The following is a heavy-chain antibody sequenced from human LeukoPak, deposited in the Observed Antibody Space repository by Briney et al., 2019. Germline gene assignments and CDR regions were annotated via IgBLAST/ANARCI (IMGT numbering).Heavy chain of an antibody. Sequence: SETLSLTCAVYGGSFSGYYWSWIRQPPGKGLEWIGEINDSGSTNYNPSLKSRVTISVDTSKNQFSLKLSSVTAADTAVYYCARHLPKGRITMVRGVPNFDYWGQGTLVTVSS. CDR3: ARHLPKGRITMVRGVPNFDY. V-gene: IGHV4-34*01. J-gene: IGHJ4*02. CDR1: GGSFSGYY. CDR2: INDSGST. D-gene: IGHD3-10*01.